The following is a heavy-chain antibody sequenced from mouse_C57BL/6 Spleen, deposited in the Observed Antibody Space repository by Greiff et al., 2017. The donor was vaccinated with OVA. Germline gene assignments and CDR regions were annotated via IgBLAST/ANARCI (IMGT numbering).Heavy chain of an antibody. D-gene: IGHD2-3*01. J-gene: IGHJ2*01. Sequence: EVQLQQSGPVLVKPGASVKMSCKASGYTFTDYYMNWVKQSHGKSLEWIGVINPYNGGTSYNQKFKGKATLTVDKSSSTAYMELNSLTSEDSAVYYCALGWLLFDYWGQGTTLTVSS. CDR1: GYTFTDYY. V-gene: IGHV1-19*01. CDR3: ALGWLLFDY. CDR2: INPYNGGT.